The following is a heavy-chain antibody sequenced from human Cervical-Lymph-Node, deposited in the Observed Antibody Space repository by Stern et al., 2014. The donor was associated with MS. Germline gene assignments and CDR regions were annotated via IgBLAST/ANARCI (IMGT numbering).Heavy chain of an antibody. D-gene: IGHD3-16*01. CDR1: GRTFNSYA. CDR2: IIPNFDTS. CDR3: ARNQLGEANGPYYFYGMDV. V-gene: IGHV1-69*01. J-gene: IGHJ6*02. Sequence: VQLVESGAEVKKPGSSVKVSCKASGRTFNSYAISWVRQAPGQGLEWVGGIIPNFDTSNAAQKFQGIVTISADESTTTAYMELSSLRSEDTAVYFGARNQLGEANGPYYFYGMDVWGQGTTVTVSS.